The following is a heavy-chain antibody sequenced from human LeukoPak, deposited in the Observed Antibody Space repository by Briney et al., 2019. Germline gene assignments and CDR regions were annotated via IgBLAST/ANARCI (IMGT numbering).Heavy chain of an antibody. J-gene: IGHJ4*02. D-gene: IGHD6-19*01. CDR3: AREPYSSGWYFSYYFDY. Sequence: GGSLRLSCAASRFTFSNYAMHWVRQAPGKGLEWVAVISYDGSNKYYADSVKGRFTISRDNSKNTLYLQMNSLRAEDTAVYYCAREPYSSGWYFSYYFDYWGQGTLVTVSS. V-gene: IGHV3-30-3*01. CDR1: RFTFSNYA. CDR2: ISYDGSNK.